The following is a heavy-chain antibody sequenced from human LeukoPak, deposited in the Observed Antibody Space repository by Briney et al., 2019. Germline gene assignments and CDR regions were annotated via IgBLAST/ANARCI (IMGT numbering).Heavy chain of an antibody. CDR3: ARVPTYYDSPQGDY. J-gene: IGHJ4*02. CDR2: IYYSGST. CDR1: GVSVSSYY. D-gene: IGHD3-22*01. V-gene: IGHV4-59*02. Sequence: SETLSLTCTVSGVSVSSYYWSWIRQPPGKGLEWIGHIYYSGSTNYNPSLKSRVTISVDTSKNQFSLKLSSVTAADTAVYYCARVPTYYDSPQGDYWGQGTLVTVSS.